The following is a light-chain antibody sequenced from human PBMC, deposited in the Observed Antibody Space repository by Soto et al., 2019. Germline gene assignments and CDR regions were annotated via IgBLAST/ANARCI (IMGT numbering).Light chain of an antibody. Sequence: DIQMTQSPSSLSASVGDRVTITCRARQSISSYLNWYQQKPGKAPKLLIYAASSLQSGVPSRFSGSGSGTDFTLTISSLQPEDFATYYCQQSYSTQFTFGHWTKVDIK. CDR2: AAS. CDR1: QSISSY. CDR3: QQSYSTQFT. V-gene: IGKV1-39*01. J-gene: IGKJ3*01.